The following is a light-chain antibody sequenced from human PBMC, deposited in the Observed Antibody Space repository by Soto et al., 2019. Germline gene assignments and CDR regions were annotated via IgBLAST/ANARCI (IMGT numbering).Light chain of an antibody. V-gene: IGLV3-10*01. CDR3: YSLGHSGKIMV. CDR2: DDS. Sequence: SYELTQPPSVSVSPGQTARITCSGDALPKKFASWYQQKSGQAPLLVIYDDSRRPSGIPERFSGSSSGTVATLTVTEAQVEDEADYYCYSLGHSGKIMVFGGGTKLTVL. J-gene: IGLJ2*01. CDR1: ALPKKF.